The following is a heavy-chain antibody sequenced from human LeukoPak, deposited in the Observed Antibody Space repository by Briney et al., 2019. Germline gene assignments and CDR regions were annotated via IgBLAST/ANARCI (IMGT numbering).Heavy chain of an antibody. V-gene: IGHV5-10-1*01. J-gene: IGHJ4*02. CDR2: IDPSDSYS. CDR1: GYSFTSYW. D-gene: IGHD5-18*01. Sequence: GESLRISCKCSGYSFTSYWISWVRQMPGKGLEWMGRIDPSDSYSNYSPSFQGYVTIPADKSISTAYLQWSSLKASDTAMYYCARDGRYNYGYDWGQGTLVTVSS. CDR3: ARDGRYNYGYD.